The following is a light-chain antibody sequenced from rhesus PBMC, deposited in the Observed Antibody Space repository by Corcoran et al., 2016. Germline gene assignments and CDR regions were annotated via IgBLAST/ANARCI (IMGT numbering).Light chain of an antibody. CDR1: QGISRY. V-gene: IGKV1-37*01. CDR3: QQYNSAPLT. Sequence: DIQMTQSPSSLSASVGDTVTITCRASQGISRYLAWYQQKPGKAPKPLIYYASNLESGVPSRVSGSGSGTEFTRTISSLQPEDFATYYGQQYNSAPLTFGGGTKVEIK. J-gene: IGKJ4*01. CDR2: YAS.